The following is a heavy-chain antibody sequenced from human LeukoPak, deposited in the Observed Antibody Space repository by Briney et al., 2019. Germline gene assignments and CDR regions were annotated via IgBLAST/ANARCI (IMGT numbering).Heavy chain of an antibody. CDR3: ARDPFKSSFDS. D-gene: IGHD6-6*01. Sequence: SETLSLTCTVSGGSINDFYWNWIRQPADKRLEWIGRIYSSGATHYNPSLKSRVTMSVDTSKTQFSLKLTSVTAADTAVYYCARDPFKSSFDSWGQGILVTVSS. CDR1: GGSINDFY. J-gene: IGHJ4*02. V-gene: IGHV4-4*07. CDR2: IYSSGAT.